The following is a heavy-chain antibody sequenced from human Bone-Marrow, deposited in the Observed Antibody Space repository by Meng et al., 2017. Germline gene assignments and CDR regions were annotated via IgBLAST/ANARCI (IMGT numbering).Heavy chain of an antibody. Sequence: GGPLRLSCAASGFTFSSYWMSWVRQAPGKGLEWVANIKQDGSEKYYVDSVKGRFTISRDNAKNSLYLQMNSLRAEDTAVYYCARDTLLAVAGSYYYYGMDVWGQGTTVTVSS. J-gene: IGHJ6*02. CDR2: IKQDGSEK. CDR3: ARDTLLAVAGSYYYYGMDV. V-gene: IGHV3-7*01. D-gene: IGHD6-19*01. CDR1: GFTFSSYW.